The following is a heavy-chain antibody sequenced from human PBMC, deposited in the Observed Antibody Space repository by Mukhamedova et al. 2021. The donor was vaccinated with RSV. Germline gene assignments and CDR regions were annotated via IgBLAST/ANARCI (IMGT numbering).Heavy chain of an antibody. CDR2: SSQIGST. J-gene: IGHJ5*02. Sequence: GGSSQIGSTYCNPSLKSRVTISVDTSKNQFSLKLTSVTAADTAVYYCARDSGPISNNWFDPWG. V-gene: IGHV4-38-2*02. CDR3: ARDSGPISNNWFDP. D-gene: IGHD3-3*01.